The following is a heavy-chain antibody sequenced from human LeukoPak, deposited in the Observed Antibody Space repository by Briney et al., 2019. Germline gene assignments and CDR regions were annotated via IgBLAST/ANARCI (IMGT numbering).Heavy chain of an antibody. CDR2: IRYDGSNK. D-gene: IGHD3-9*01. CDR3: AKDPTNYDILTGYPDY. CDR1: GFTFSSYG. J-gene: IGHJ4*02. Sequence: PGGSLRLSCAASGFTFSSYGMHWVRQAPGKGLEWVAFIRYDGSNKYYADSVKGRFTISRDNSKNTLYLQMSSLRAEDTAVYYCAKDPTNYDILTGYPDYWGQGTLVTVSS. V-gene: IGHV3-30*02.